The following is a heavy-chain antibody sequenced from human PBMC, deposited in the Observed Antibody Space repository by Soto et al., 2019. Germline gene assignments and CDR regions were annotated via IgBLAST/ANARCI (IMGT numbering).Heavy chain of an antibody. J-gene: IGHJ3*02. D-gene: IGHD1-26*01. CDR2: IKSKTDGGTT. V-gene: IGHV3-15*01. Sequence: GGSLRLSCAASGFTFSNAWMSWVRKAPGKGLEWVGSIKSKTDGGTTDYAAPVKGRFTISRDDSKNTLYLQMNSLKTEDTAVYYCTTGELDAFDIWGQGTMVTV. CDR1: GFTFSNAW. CDR3: TTGELDAFDI.